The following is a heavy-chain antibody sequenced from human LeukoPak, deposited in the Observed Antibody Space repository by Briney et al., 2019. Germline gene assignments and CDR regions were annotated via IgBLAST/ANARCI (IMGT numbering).Heavy chain of an antibody. D-gene: IGHD6-6*01. J-gene: IGHJ4*02. V-gene: IGHV3-30*02. CDR3: AKDSPLAARLYYFDY. Sequence: PGGSLRLSCAASGFAFSSYAMHWVRQAPGKGLEWVAFIRFDESNKYYADSVKGRFTISRDNSKNTLYLQMNSLRAEDTAAYYCAKDSPLAARLYYFDYWGQGTLVTVSS. CDR1: GFAFSSYA. CDR2: IRFDESNK.